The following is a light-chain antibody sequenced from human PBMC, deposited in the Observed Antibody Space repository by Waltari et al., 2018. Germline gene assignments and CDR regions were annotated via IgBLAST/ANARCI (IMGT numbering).Light chain of an antibody. Sequence: NFLLTPPHSVSESPGKTVTISCTRSSGSIDRDFVPWYQQLPGSSPTTLIYEDDQRPSGVPDRFSGSIDRASNSASLTISGLKTEDEADYYCQSYDSSSQVFGGGTKLTVL. CDR3: QSYDSSSQV. CDR1: SGSIDRDF. CDR2: EDD. V-gene: IGLV6-57*01. J-gene: IGLJ3*02.